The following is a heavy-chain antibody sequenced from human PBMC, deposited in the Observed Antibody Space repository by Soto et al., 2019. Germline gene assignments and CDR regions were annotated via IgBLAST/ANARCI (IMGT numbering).Heavy chain of an antibody. CDR2: MNTDGSDT. D-gene: IGHD2-8*01. CDR3: AREGMGFSNWFDP. J-gene: IGHJ5*02. Sequence: EMQLVESGGGLVQPGGSLRLSCAASGFTFSSYWMHWVRQAPGKGLVWVSRMNTDGSDTYYADSVKGRFTISRDNARNTMYLQMNSLRVEDTALYYCAREGMGFSNWFDPRGQGTLVSVSS. CDR1: GFTFSSYW. V-gene: IGHV3-74*01.